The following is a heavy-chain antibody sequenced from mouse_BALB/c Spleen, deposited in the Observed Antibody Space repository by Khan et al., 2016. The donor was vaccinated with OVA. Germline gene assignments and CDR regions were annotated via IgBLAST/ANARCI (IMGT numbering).Heavy chain of an antibody. CDR2: INPSTGYS. CDR3: ANHGSTSAWFAY. J-gene: IGHJ3*01. D-gene: IGHD1-1*01. V-gene: IGHV1-7*01. CDR1: GYTFTSYW. Sequence: VQLQQSGAELAKPGASVKMSCKASGYTFTSYWMHWVKQRPGQGLEWIGYINPSTGYSEYNQKFKDKATLTADKSSSTAYMQVSSLTSDDSAVYYCANHGSTSAWFAYWGQGTLVTVSA.